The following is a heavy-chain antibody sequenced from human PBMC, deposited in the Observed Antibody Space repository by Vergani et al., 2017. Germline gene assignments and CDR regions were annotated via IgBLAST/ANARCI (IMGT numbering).Heavy chain of an antibody. CDR3: TSHPRTDAFDI. CDR2: IRSKANSYAT. Sequence: EVQLVESGGGLVQPGGSLKLSCAASGFTFSGSAMHWVRQASGKGLEWVGRIRSKANSYATAYAASVKGRLTISRDDSKNTAYLQMNSLKTEDTAVYYCTSHPRTDAFDIWGQGTMVTVSS. J-gene: IGHJ3*02. CDR1: GFTFSGSA. D-gene: IGHD1-14*01. V-gene: IGHV3-73*02.